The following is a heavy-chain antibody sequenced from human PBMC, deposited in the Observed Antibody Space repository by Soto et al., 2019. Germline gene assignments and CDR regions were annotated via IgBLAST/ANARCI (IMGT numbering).Heavy chain of an antibody. V-gene: IGHV4-39*01. J-gene: IGHJ4*02. Sequence: SETLSLTCTVSGGSISSSSYYWGWIRQPPGKGLEWIGSIYYSGSTYYNPSLKSRVTISVDTSKNQFSLKLSSVTAADTAVYYCARRRLVMVRGGPFDYWGQGTLVTVSS. CDR2: IYYSGST. D-gene: IGHD3-10*01. CDR1: GGSISSSSYY. CDR3: ARRRLVMVRGGPFDY.